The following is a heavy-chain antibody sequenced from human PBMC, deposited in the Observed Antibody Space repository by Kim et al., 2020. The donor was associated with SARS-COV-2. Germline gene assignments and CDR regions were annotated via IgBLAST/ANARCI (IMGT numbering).Heavy chain of an antibody. D-gene: IGHD3-10*01. CDR1: GFTFSSYA. CDR2: ISYDGSNK. Sequence: GGSLRLSCAASGFTFSSYAMHWVRQAPGKGLEWVAVISYDGSNKYYADSVKGRFTISRDNSKNTLYLQMNSLRAEDTAVYYCARDSGGIITMVRGEDPEAYYYYGMDVWGQGTTVTVSS. J-gene: IGHJ6*02. CDR3: ARDSGGIITMVRGEDPEAYYYYGMDV. V-gene: IGHV3-30*04.